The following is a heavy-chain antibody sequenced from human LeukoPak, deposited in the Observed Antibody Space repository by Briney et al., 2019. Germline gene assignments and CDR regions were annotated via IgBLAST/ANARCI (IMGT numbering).Heavy chain of an antibody. V-gene: IGHV3-53*01. Sequence: GGSLRLSCAASGFTVSSNYMSWVRQAPGKGLEWVSVIYSGGSTYYADSVKGRFTISRDNSKNTLYLQMNSLRAEDTAVYYCARASSDYGGNPDLGFDYWGQGTLVTVSS. D-gene: IGHD4-23*01. CDR2: IYSGGST. J-gene: IGHJ4*02. CDR1: GFTVSSNY. CDR3: ARASSDYGGNPDLGFDY.